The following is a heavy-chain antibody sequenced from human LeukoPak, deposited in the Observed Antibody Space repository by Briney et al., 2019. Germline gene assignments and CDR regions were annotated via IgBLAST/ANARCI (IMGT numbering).Heavy chain of an antibody. CDR1: GGSISSYY. Sequence: SSETLSLTCTVSGGSISSYYWSWIRQPPGKGLELIGYIYDSGNTNYNPSVRSRVTISGDTSKNQFSLKLSSVTAADTAVYYCARLRSGYDAFDYWAREPWSPCPQ. CDR2: IYDSGNT. CDR3: ARLRSGYDAFDY. V-gene: IGHV4-59*01. J-gene: IGHJ4*02. D-gene: IGHD5-12*01.